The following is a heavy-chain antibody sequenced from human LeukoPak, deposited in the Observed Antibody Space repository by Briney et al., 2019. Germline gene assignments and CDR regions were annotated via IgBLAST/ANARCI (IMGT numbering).Heavy chain of an antibody. CDR3: ARVLTLWFGALDY. J-gene: IGHJ4*02. CDR2: ISGSGGST. Sequence: PGGSLRLSCAASGFTFSSDAMSWVRQAPGKGLEWVSAISGSGGSTYYADSVKGRFTISRDNSKNTVYLQMNSLRADDTALYYCARVLTLWFGALDYWGQGRMVSV. V-gene: IGHV3-23*01. D-gene: IGHD3-10*01. CDR1: GFTFSSDA.